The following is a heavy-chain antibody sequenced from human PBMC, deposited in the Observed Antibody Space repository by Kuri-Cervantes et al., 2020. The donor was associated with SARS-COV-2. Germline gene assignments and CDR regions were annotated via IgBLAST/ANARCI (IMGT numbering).Heavy chain of an antibody. D-gene: IGHD6-19*01. CDR1: GFTFSSYS. CDR3: ARGDGRWLATKQDY. V-gene: IGHV3-30*04. J-gene: IGHJ4*02. Sequence: LSLTCAAPGFTFSSYSMHWVRQAPGKGLEWVAVISYDGSNKYYADSVKGRFTISRDNSKHTLYLQMNSLRAEDTAVYYCARGDGRWLATKQDYWGQGTLVTVSS. CDR2: ISYDGSNK.